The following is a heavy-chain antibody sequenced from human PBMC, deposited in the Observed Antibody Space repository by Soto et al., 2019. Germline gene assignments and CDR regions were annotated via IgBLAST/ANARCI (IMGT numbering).Heavy chain of an antibody. CDR3: ARGYHDHLTGYRFDF. CDR2: INAYNGNT. D-gene: IGHD3-9*01. V-gene: IGHV1-18*01. Sequence: QVQLVQSGAEVKKPGASVKVSCKASGYTFTSYGISWVRQAPGQGLEWMGWINAYNGNTNYAQRLQGRVTMTTDTSTNTAYMEVRSLSSDDTAVYYCARGYHDHLTGYRFDFWGQGTLITVSS. CDR1: GYTFTSYG. J-gene: IGHJ5*01.